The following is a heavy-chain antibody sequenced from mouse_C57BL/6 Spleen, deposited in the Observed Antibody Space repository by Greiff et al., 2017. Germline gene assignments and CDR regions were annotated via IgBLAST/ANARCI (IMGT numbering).Heavy chain of an antibody. Sequence: VQLQQSGPELVKPGASVKLSCKASGYTFTSSDINWVKQRPGQGLEWIGWIYPRDGSTKYNEKFKGKATLTVDTSSSTAYMELHSLTSEDAAVYFCARGRIYEDFDYWGQGTTLTVSS. D-gene: IGHD2-4*01. CDR1: GYTFTSSD. J-gene: IGHJ2*01. V-gene: IGHV1-85*01. CDR2: IYPRDGST. CDR3: ARGRIYEDFDY.